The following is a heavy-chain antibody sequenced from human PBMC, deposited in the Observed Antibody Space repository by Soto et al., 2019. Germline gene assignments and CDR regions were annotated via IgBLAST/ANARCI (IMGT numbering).Heavy chain of an antibody. V-gene: IGHV3-23*01. CDR2: MSGSSSTT. CDR1: GLPSSNYT. CDR3: AKNQERELPRVIDF. Sequence: PGGSLRPSCSTSGLPSSNYTMSWFRQSLGWGLEWVSSMSGSSSTTYYADSVRGRFTISRDRSKNTLYLQMSSLRAEDTALYYCAKNQERELPRVIDFWGQGTLVTVSS. D-gene: IGHD1-7*01. J-gene: IGHJ4*02.